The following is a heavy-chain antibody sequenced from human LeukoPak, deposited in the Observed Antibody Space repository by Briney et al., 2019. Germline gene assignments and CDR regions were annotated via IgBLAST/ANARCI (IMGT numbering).Heavy chain of an antibody. CDR1: GGSISSGDYY. Sequence: PSETLSLTCTVSGGSISSGDYYWSWIRQHPGKVLEWIGYIYYSGSTYYNPSLKSRVTISVDTSKNQFSLKLNSVTAADTAVYYCARVSGSYSRGLDYWGQGTLVTVSS. CDR3: ARVSGSYSRGLDY. CDR2: IYYSGST. D-gene: IGHD1-26*01. J-gene: IGHJ4*02. V-gene: IGHV4-31*03.